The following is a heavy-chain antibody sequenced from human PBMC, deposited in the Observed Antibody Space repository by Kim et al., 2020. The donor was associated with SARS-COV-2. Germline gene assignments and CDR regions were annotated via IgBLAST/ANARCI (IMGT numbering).Heavy chain of an antibody. CDR3: ARDDSSSWYRPSGY. CDR2: IWYDGSNK. J-gene: IGHJ4*02. V-gene: IGHV3-33*01. CDR1: GFTFSSYG. Sequence: GGSLRLSCAASGFTFSSYGMHWVRQAPGKGLEWVAVIWYDGSNKYYADSVKGRFTISRDNSKNTLYLQMNSLRAEDTAVYYCARDDSSSWYRPSGYWGQGTLVTVSS. D-gene: IGHD6-13*01.